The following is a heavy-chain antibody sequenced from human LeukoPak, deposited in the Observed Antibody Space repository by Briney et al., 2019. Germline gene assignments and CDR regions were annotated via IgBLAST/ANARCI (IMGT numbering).Heavy chain of an antibody. CDR1: GFSLSTSGMC. V-gene: IGHV2-70*11. CDR3: ARIRYYVPGLPSYLAS. CDR2: IDWDDDK. Sequence: SGPALVKPTQTLTLTCTFSGFSLSTSGMCVSWIRQPPGKALEWLARIDWDDDKYYSTSLKTRLTISKDTSKNQVVLTMTNMDPVDTATYYCARIRYYVPGLPSYLASWGKGTLVTFPS. J-gene: IGHJ4*02. D-gene: IGHD3-10*02.